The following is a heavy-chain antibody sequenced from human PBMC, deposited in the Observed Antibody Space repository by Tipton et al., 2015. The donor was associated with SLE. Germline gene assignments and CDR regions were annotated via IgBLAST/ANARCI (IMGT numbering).Heavy chain of an antibody. Sequence: TLSLTCTVSGGSISSGGYYWTWIRQLPGKGLEWIGYIHHSGSTYYSPSLKSRVTISVDRSKNQFSLRLSSVTAADTAVYYCARWIPLTGINVWGQGATVTVSS. CDR3: ARWIPLTGINV. CDR2: IHHSGST. J-gene: IGHJ6*02. CDR1: GGSISSGGYY. D-gene: IGHD5-18*01. V-gene: IGHV4-31*03.